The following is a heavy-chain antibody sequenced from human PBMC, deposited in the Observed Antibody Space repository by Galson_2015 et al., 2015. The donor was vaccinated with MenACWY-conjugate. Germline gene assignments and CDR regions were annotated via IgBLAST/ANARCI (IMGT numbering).Heavy chain of an antibody. D-gene: IGHD2-15*01. CDR3: ARVRGFYCSHNDCYSPY. Sequence: SLRLSCAASGFTFNNYWMSWVRQVPGKGPEWVANIKQDGSEKYYVDSVRGRFTITRDKAKSSLFLQMNSLSVEDTAVYFCARVRGFYCSHNDCYSPYWGQGTLVTVSS. J-gene: IGHJ4*02. V-gene: IGHV3-7*03. CDR1: GFTFNNYW. CDR2: IKQDGSEK.